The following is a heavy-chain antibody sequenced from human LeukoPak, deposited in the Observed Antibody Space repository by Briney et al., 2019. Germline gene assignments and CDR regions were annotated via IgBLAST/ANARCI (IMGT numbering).Heavy chain of an antibody. V-gene: IGHV3-53*01. J-gene: IGHJ3*02. CDR3: ARDAIITMVRGVIAPDHDAFDI. Sequence: PGGSLRLSCAASGFTVSSNYMSWVRQAPGKGLEWVSVIYSGGSTYYADSVKGRFTISRDNSKNTLYLQMNSLRAEDTAVYYCARDAIITMVRGVIAPDHDAFDIWGQGTMVTVS. D-gene: IGHD3-10*01. CDR2: IYSGGST. CDR1: GFTVSSNY.